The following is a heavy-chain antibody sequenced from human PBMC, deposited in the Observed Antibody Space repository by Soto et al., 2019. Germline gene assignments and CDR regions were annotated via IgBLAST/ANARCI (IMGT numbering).Heavy chain of an antibody. D-gene: IGHD3-3*02. CDR2: IIPIFGTA. CDR1: GGTFSSYA. V-gene: IGHV1-69*13. CDR3: ARAFFHYQDREFDSRYYYYMDV. Sequence: ASVKVSCKASGGTFSSYAISWVRQAPGQGLEWMGGIIPIFGTANYAQKFQGRVTITADESTSTAYMELSSLRSEDTAVYYCARAFFHYQDREFDSRYYYYMDVWGKGTTVTVSS. J-gene: IGHJ6*03.